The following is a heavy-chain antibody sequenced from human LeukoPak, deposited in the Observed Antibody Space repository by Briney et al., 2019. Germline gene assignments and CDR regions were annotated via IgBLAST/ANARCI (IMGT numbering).Heavy chain of an antibody. CDR3: ARVDDSSGYIYYYYGMDV. Sequence: GGSLRLSCAASGFTFSSYWMSWVRQAPGKGLEWVSYISSSSSTIYCADSVKGRFTISRDNAKNSLYLQMNSLRAEDTAVYYCARVDDSSGYIYYYYGMDVWGQGTTVTVSS. CDR1: GFTFSSYW. CDR2: ISSSSSTI. J-gene: IGHJ6*02. D-gene: IGHD3-22*01. V-gene: IGHV3-48*04.